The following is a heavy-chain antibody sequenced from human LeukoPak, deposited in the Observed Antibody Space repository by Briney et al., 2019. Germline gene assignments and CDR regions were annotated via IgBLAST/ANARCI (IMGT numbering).Heavy chain of an antibody. J-gene: IGHJ4*02. CDR2: IKQDGSEK. CDR1: GVTLSSYW. V-gene: IGHV3-7*05. Sequence: GGSLRLSCAVSGVTLSSYWMTSVRQAPGKGLEWVANIKQDGSEKNYVDSVKGRFTISRDNAKNSLYLQMSSLRADDTAVYYCARQTQRDGYNRYWGQGTLVTVSS. D-gene: IGHD5-24*01. CDR3: ARQTQRDGYNRY.